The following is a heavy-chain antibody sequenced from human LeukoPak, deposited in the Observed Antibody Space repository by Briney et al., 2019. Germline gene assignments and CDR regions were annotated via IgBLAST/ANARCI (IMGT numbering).Heavy chain of an antibody. Sequence: GASVKVSCKASGYTFTSYYMHWVRQAPGQGLEWMGWINPNSGGTNYAQKFQGRVTMTRDTSISTAYMELSRLRSDDTAVYYCARDRVVGATNFDYWGQGTLVTVSS. CDR2: INPNSGGT. D-gene: IGHD1-26*01. CDR3: ARDRVVGATNFDY. V-gene: IGHV1-2*02. CDR1: GYTFTSYY. J-gene: IGHJ4*02.